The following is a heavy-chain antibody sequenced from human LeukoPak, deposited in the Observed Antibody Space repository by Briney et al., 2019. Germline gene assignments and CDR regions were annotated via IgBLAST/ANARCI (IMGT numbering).Heavy chain of an antibody. CDR1: GGTFSSYA. D-gene: IGHD3-22*01. CDR3: ARASYYYDSSGYSDAFDI. V-gene: IGHV1-8*02. Sequence: GASVKVSCKASGGTFSSYAINWVRQATGQGLEWMGWMNPDSGNTGYAQKFQGRVTMTRNTSISTAYMELSSLRSEDTAVYYCARASYYYDSSGYSDAFDIWGQGTMVTVSS. J-gene: IGHJ3*02. CDR2: MNPDSGNT.